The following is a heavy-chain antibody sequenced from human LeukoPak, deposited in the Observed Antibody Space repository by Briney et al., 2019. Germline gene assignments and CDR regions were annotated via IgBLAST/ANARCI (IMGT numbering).Heavy chain of an antibody. Sequence: SETLSLTCAVYGGSFSGYYWSWIRQPPGKGLEWIGEINHSGGTNYNPSLKSRVTISVDTSKNQFSLKLSSVTAADTAVYYCARVRSSSWYRGPGYFDYWGQGTLVTVSS. CDR3: ARVRSSSWYRGPGYFDY. CDR1: GGSFSGYY. D-gene: IGHD6-13*01. V-gene: IGHV4-34*01. J-gene: IGHJ4*02. CDR2: INHSGGT.